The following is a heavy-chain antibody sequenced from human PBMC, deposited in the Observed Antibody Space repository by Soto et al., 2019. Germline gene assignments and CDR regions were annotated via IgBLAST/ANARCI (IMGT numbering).Heavy chain of an antibody. CDR3: ARDPKYYYHSSGYYYYGWFDP. CDR1: GYTFTSFD. CDR2: INAGNGNT. Sequence: GASVMVSCKASGYTFTSFDINWVRLATGKGLEWMGWINAGNGNTKYSQKFQGRVTITRDTSASTAYMELSSLRSGDTAVYYCARDPKYYYHSSGYYYYGWFDPWG. V-gene: IGHV1-3*01. D-gene: IGHD3-22*01. J-gene: IGHJ5*02.